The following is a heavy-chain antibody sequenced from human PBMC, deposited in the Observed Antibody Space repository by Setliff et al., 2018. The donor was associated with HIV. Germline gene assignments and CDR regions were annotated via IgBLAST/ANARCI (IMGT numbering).Heavy chain of an antibody. V-gene: IGHV4-39*01. Sequence: SETLSLTCTVSSGSISSSGYYWGWIRQPPGKGLEWIGSIYYSGGTDYHPSLKSRVTISVDTSKNQFSLKLGSVTAADTAVYFCARRFEQWLAFDYWGQGTLVTVSS. CDR1: SGSISSSGYY. J-gene: IGHJ4*02. D-gene: IGHD6-19*01. CDR3: ARRFEQWLAFDY. CDR2: IYYSGGT.